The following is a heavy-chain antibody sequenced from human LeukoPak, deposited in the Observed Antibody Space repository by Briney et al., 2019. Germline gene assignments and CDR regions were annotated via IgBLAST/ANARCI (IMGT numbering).Heavy chain of an antibody. V-gene: IGHV3-74*01. CDR3: ARDLLGNSGSYLRHPNGPPFDY. D-gene: IGHD1-26*01. CDR1: GFTFSSYW. J-gene: IGHJ4*02. Sequence: QPGGSLRLSCAASGFTFSSYWMHWVRQAPGKGLVWVSRINSDGSSTSYADSVKGRFTIARDNAKNTLYLQMNSLRAEDTAVYYCARDLLGNSGSYLRHPNGPPFDYWGQGTLVTVSS. CDR2: INSDGSST.